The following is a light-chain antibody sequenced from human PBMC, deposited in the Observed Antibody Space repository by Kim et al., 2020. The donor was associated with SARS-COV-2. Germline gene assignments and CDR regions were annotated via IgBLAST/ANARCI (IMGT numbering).Light chain of an antibody. CDR1: SPDIGSST. Sequence: GQRVTIACSGSSPDIGSSTVNWYQQLPGTAPTLRIYNNNQRPSGVPDQFSGSKSGTSASLAISGLQSEDDADYYCATGAASLNGPVFGGGTQLTVL. V-gene: IGLV1-44*01. J-gene: IGLJ3*02. CDR2: NNN. CDR3: ATGAASLNGPV.